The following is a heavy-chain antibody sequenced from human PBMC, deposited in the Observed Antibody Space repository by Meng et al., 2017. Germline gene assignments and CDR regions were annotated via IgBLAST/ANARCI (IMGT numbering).Heavy chain of an antibody. V-gene: IGHV4-61*01. CDR2: IVYSGST. J-gene: IGHJ4*02. Sequence: VQLQESGPGLVRPSETRSLTCTVSGGSVGSGNYYWSWIRQPPGKGLEWIGYIVYSGSTTYNPSLKTRVTISVDTSKNQFSLKLTSVTAADTAVYFCARDVGGDYETLFDYWGQGTLVTVSS. CDR1: GGSVGSGNYY. CDR3: ARDVGGDYETLFDY. D-gene: IGHD4-17*01.